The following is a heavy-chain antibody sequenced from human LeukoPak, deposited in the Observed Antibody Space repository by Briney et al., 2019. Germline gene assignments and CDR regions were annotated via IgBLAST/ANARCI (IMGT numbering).Heavy chain of an antibody. D-gene: IGHD5-24*01. V-gene: IGHV3-30*03. CDR2: ISYDGSNK. Sequence: GGSLRLSCAASGFTFSSYGMHWVRQAPGKGLEWVAVISYDGSNKYYADSVKRRFTISRDNSKNTLYLQMNSLRAEDTAVYFCASHGSWRFDYWGQGTLVTVSS. J-gene: IGHJ4*02. CDR1: GFTFSSYG. CDR3: ASHGSWRFDY.